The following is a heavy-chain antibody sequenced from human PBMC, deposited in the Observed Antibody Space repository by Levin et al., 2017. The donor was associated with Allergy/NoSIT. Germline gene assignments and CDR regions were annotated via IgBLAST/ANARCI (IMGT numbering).Heavy chain of an antibody. V-gene: IGHV5-10-1*01. J-gene: IGHJ4*02. D-gene: IGHD3-9*01. Sequence: KVSCKGSGYSFTSYWISWVRQMPGKGLEWMGRIDPSDSYTNYSPSFQGHVTISADKSISTAYLQWSSLKASDTAMYYCARRSYDILTGYYKFDYWGQGTLVTVSS. CDR3: ARRSYDILTGYYKFDY. CDR1: GYSFTSYW. CDR2: IDPSDSYT.